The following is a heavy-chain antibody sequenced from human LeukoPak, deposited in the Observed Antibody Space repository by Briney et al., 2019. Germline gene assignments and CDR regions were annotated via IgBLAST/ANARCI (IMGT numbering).Heavy chain of an antibody. CDR2: INHSGST. CDR1: GGSFSGYY. V-gene: IGHV4-34*01. Sequence: PSETLSLTCAVYGGSFSGYYWTWIRQPPGKGLEWIGEINHSGSTNYNPSLKSRVTISVDTSKNQFSLKLSSVTAADTAVYYCARGKGGGWTFDYWGQGTLVTVSS. D-gene: IGHD6-19*01. CDR3: ARGKGGGWTFDY. J-gene: IGHJ4*02.